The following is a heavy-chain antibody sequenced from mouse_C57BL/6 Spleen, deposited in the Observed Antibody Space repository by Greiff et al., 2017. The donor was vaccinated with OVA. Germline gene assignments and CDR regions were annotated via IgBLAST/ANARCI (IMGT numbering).Heavy chain of an antibody. Sequence: DVQLVESGPGLVKPSQSLSLTCSVTGYSITSGYYWNWIRQFPGNKLEWMGYISYDGSTNYNPSLKNRISITRDTSKNQCFLKLNSVTTEDTATYYCAAYYSNYGFAYWGQGTLVTVSA. D-gene: IGHD2-5*01. J-gene: IGHJ3*01. V-gene: IGHV3-6*01. CDR2: ISYDGST. CDR1: GYSITSGYY. CDR3: AAYYSNYGFAY.